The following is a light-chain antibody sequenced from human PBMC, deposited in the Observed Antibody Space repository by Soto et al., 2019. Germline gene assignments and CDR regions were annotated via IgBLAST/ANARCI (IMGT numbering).Light chain of an antibody. CDR3: QQYNNWPPNT. CDR1: QSVSSN. CDR2: GAS. V-gene: IGKV3-15*01. J-gene: IGKJ3*01. Sequence: EIVMTQSPATLSVSPGERATLSRRASQSVSSNLAWYQQKPGQAPRLLIYGASTRATGIPARFSGSGSGTEFTLTISSLQSEDFAVYYCQQYNNWPPNTFGPGTKVDIK.